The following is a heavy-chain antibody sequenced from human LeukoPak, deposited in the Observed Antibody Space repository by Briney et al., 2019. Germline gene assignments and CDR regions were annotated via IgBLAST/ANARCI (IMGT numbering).Heavy chain of an antibody. J-gene: IGHJ4*02. D-gene: IGHD4-23*01. CDR1: GGTFISYT. Sequence: SVKVSCKASGGTFISYTISWVRQAPGQGLEWMGRIIPILGIANYAQKFQGRVTITADKSTSTAYMELSSLRSEDTAVYYCARGRPDYGGKPDDYWGQGTLVTVSS. V-gene: IGHV1-69*02. CDR3: ARGRPDYGGKPDDY. CDR2: IIPILGIA.